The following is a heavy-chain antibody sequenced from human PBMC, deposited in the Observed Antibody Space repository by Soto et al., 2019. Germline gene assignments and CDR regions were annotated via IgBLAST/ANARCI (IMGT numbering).Heavy chain of an antibody. CDR2: ISAYNGNT. J-gene: IGHJ6*02. CDR1: GSTFPSAG. Sequence: ASETLSCTAAGSTFPSAGISWVRLDPSQLLEWMGWISAYNGNTNYAQKLQGRVTMTTDTSTSTAYMELRSLRSDDTAVYYCARGCSSTSCYEWENYYYYGREGWGQGPTVTVS. V-gene: IGHV1-18*01. D-gene: IGHD2-2*01. CDR3: ARGCSSTSCYEWENYYYYGREG.